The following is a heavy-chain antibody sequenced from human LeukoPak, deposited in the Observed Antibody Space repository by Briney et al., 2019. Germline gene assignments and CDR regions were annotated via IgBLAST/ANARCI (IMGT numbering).Heavy chain of an antibody. CDR2: ISGSGGST. Sequence: GGSLRLSCAASGFTFSSYAMSWVRQAPGKGLEWVSAISGSGGSTYYADSVKGRFTISRDNSKNTLYLQMNSLRAEDTAVYYRAKRVSGGWYHFDYWGQGTLVTVSS. CDR1: GFTFSSYA. J-gene: IGHJ4*02. D-gene: IGHD6-19*01. CDR3: AKRVSGGWYHFDY. V-gene: IGHV3-23*01.